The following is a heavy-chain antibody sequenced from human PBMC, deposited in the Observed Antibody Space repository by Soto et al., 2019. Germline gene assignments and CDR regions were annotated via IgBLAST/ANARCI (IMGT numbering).Heavy chain of an antibody. CDR2: IYWDDGK. Sequence: QITLKESGPTLVKPTQTLTLTCAFSGFSLSTSGVGVGWIRQPPGKALEWLGFIYWDDGKRYNPSLKSRLTITKDTSKNQVVLTMTTMDPVDTATYLCSHSPLRYSYGYGFDYWGQGTLVTVSS. D-gene: IGHD5-18*01. CDR3: SHSPLRYSYGYGFDY. CDR1: GFSLSTSGVG. J-gene: IGHJ4*02. V-gene: IGHV2-5*02.